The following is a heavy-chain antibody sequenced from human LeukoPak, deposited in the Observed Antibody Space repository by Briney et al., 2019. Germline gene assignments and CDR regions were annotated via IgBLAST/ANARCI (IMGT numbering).Heavy chain of an antibody. CDR1: GGTFSSYA. CDR2: IIPIFGTA. Sequence: ASVKVSCKASGGTFSSYAISWVRQAPGQGLEWMGGIIPIFGTANYAQKFQGRVTITADESTGTAYMQLSSLRSEDTAVYYCALRELGWLSDYWGQGTLVTVSS. CDR3: ALRELGWLSDY. V-gene: IGHV1-69*13. D-gene: IGHD3/OR15-3a*01. J-gene: IGHJ4*02.